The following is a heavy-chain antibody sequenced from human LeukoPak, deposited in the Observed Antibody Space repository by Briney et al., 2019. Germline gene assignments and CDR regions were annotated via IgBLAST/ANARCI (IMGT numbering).Heavy chain of an antibody. CDR3: ARGNGLRFDYYDSSPYYFDY. CDR2: INHSGST. CDR1: GGSFSDYY. V-gene: IGHV4-34*01. J-gene: IGHJ4*02. Sequence: SETLSLTCAVYGGSFSDYYWSWIRQPPGKGLEWIGEINHSGSTNYYQSLKSRVTISVDTSKNQFSLKLSSVTAADAAVDHSARGNGLRFDYYDSSPYYFDYWGQGTLVTVSS. D-gene: IGHD3-22*01.